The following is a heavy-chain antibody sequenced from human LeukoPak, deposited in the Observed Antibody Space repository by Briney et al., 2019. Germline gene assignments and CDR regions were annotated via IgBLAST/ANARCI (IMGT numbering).Heavy chain of an antibody. D-gene: IGHD3-22*01. V-gene: IGHV4-4*02. J-gene: IGHJ5*02. CDR2: IYHSGST. CDR1: GGSISSSNW. Sequence: SGTLSLTCAVSGGSISSSNWWSWVRQPPGKGLEWIGEIYHSGSTNYNPSLKSRVTISVDKSKNQFSLKLSSVTAADTAVYYCAREEVGGLNYYVSSGYHPTRWFDPWGQGTLVTVSS. CDR3: AREEVGGLNYYVSSGYHPTRWFDP.